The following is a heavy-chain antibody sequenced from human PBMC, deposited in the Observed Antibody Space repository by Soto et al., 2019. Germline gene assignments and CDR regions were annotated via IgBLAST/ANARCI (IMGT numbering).Heavy chain of an antibody. Sequence: GRPLRLSCAASGFTCSSHGMRWVRQAPGKGLEWVAVISYDGSNKYYADSVKGRFTIPRDNSKNTLYLQMNSLRAEDTAVYYCAKGEYEGDYWGQGTLVTVSS. CDR1: GFTCSSHG. CDR2: ISYDGSNK. D-gene: IGHD3-3*01. J-gene: IGHJ4*02. V-gene: IGHV3-30*18. CDR3: AKGEYEGDY.